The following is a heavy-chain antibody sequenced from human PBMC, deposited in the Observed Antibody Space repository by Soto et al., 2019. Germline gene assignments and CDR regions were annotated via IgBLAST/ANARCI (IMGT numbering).Heavy chain of an antibody. Sequence: PSETLSLTCTVSGGSLTGDEHYWTWIRQSPGKGLEWIGYISNSGSTGYNPSLKTRLSMSVDRSKNQFTLRLTSVTAADTAVYFCATESGSTYGYFDHWGQGTQVTVSS. V-gene: IGHV4-30-4*01. J-gene: IGHJ4*02. CDR3: ATESGSTYGYFDH. D-gene: IGHD5-18*01. CDR2: ISNSGST. CDR1: GGSLTGDEHY.